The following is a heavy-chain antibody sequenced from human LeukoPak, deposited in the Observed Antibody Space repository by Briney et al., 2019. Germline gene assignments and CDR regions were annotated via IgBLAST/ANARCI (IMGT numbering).Heavy chain of an antibody. CDR2: IYYNGNT. D-gene: IGHD1-26*01. CDR1: GGSISHYY. J-gene: IGHJ6*03. V-gene: IGHV4-59*05. Sequence: SETLSLTCIVSGGSISHYYWNWIRQPPGKGLEWIGSIYYNGNTYYKSSLKSRVTISVDTSKNQFSLKLSSVTAADTAVYYCARRKAVGMYYYYYYYMDVWGKGTTVTVSS. CDR3: ARRKAVGMYYYYYYYMDV.